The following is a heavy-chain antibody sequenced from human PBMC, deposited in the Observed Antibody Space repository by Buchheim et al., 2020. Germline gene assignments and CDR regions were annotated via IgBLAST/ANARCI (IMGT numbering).Heavy chain of an antibody. CDR3: AKDLFFGQWLACYYYYYGMDV. V-gene: IGHV3-30*18. D-gene: IGHD6-19*01. Sequence: QVQLVESGGGVVQPGRSLRLSCAASGFTFSSYGMHWVRQAPGKGLEWVAVISYDGSNKYYAASVTGRFTISRDNSKNTLYLQMNSLRAEDTAVYYCAKDLFFGQWLACYYYYYGMDVWGQGTT. CDR2: ISYDGSNK. J-gene: IGHJ6*02. CDR1: GFTFSSYG.